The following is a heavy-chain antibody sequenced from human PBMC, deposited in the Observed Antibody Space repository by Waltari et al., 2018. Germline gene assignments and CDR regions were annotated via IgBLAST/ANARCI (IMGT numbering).Heavy chain of an antibody. CDR1: GDTFSDYY. CDR3: TTLNF. J-gene: IGHJ4*02. CDR2: VDPENGER. Sequence: EVQLVQSGAEVQKPGATVKISCKVSGDTFSDYYINWMQQAPGKGLEWMGLVDPENGERIYAEKFQDRVTITADTSTDTAYMELSSLRSEDTAVYYCTTLNFWGQGTLVTVSS. V-gene: IGHV1-69-2*01.